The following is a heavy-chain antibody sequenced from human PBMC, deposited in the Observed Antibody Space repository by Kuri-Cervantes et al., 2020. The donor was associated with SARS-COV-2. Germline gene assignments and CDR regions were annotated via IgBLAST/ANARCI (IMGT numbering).Heavy chain of an antibody. D-gene: IGHD6-19*01. CDR3: ARNRGSGWPFFDY. CDR2: TYYSGST. V-gene: IGHV4-39*01. J-gene: IGHJ4*02. Sequence: SETLSLTCTVSGGSISSSSYYWGWIRQPPGKGLEWIGSTYYSGSTYYNPSLKSRVTISVDTSKNQFSLKLSSVTAADTAVYYCARNRGSGWPFFDYWGQGTLVTVSS. CDR1: GGSISSSSYY.